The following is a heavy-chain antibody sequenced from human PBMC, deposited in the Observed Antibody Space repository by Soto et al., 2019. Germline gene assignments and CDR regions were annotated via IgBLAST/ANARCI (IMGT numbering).Heavy chain of an antibody. CDR2: IMPVFPTP. V-gene: IGHV1-69*12. J-gene: IGHJ6*02. CDR1: GGTFSTSA. D-gene: IGHD1-1*01. Sequence: QVQLVQSGAEVKKPGSSVKVSCKASGGTFSTSAISWVRQAPGQGLEWVGGIMPVFPTPDYAEKFQGRVTINADETTTTAYLELTSMRAADTAVYYCARAKDRLQLGGNYCYILDGWGQGNESTVSS. CDR3: ARAKDRLQLGGNYCYILDG.